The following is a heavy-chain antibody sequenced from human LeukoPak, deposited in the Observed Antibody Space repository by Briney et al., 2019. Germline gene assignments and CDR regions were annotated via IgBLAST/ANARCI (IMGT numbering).Heavy chain of an antibody. CDR1: GFTFSNYA. V-gene: IGHV3-23*01. CDR2: ISGSGGTT. D-gene: IGHD3-9*01. CDR3: AKDRTAQNFDWYPYYFDS. J-gene: IGHJ4*02. Sequence: GGSLRVSSAASGFTFSNYAMTWVRQAPGKGLKWVSGISGSGGTTYYADSVKGRVTISRDNSKNTLDLQRNSLRVEDTAIYYCAKDRTAQNFDWYPYYFDSWGPGTLVTVSS.